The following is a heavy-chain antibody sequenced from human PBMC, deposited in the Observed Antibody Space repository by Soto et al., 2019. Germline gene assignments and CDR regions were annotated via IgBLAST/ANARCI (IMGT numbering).Heavy chain of an antibody. D-gene: IGHD3-10*01. CDR2: ISVSGDTT. CDR3: ARAYYFGSGTSYTLYY. CDR1: GFTFSGYG. V-gene: IGHV3-23*01. J-gene: IGHJ4*02. Sequence: GGSLRLSCAASGFTFSGYGMTWVRQAPGKGLEWVSVISVSGDTTYYVDSVKGRFTISRDNSESAVFLQMNSLRPDDTALYFCARAYYFGSGTSYTLYYWGQGAQVTVSS.